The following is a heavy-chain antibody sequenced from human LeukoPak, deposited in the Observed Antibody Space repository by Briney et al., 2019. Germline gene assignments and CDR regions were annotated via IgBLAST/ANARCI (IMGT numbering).Heavy chain of an antibody. J-gene: IGHJ3*01. CDR1: GGSFSGYY. D-gene: IGHD6-6*01. V-gene: IGHV4-34*01. CDR3: ATESDSSST. CDR2: IYYSGST. Sequence: SETLSLTCAVYGGSFSGYYWSWIRQPPGKGLEWIGRIYYSGSTYYNPSLKSRVTISVDTSKNQFSLKLRSVTAADTAVYYCATESDSSSTWGQGTMVTVSS.